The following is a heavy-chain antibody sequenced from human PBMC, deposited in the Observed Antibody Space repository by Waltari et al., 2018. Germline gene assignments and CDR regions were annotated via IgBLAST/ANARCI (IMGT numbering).Heavy chain of an antibody. CDR3: ARDYGPYGSGPYFDY. CDR2: SNDSGRT. Sequence: QLQLQESGPGLVKPSETQSLACTVPGGAISSSSYYWGWIRQPPGKGLEWIGSSNDSGRTYYNPSLKRRVTITVDTTKNQYSLKLSSVTAADTADYCGARDYGPYGSGPYFDYWGQGTLVTVSS. CDR1: GGAISSSSYY. D-gene: IGHD3-10*01. V-gene: IGHV4-39*07. J-gene: IGHJ4*02.